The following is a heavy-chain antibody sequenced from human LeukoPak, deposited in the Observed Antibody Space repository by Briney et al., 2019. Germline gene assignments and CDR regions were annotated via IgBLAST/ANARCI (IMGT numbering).Heavy chain of an antibody. CDR1: GYSFTSYW. Sequence: GESLKISCKGSGYSFTSYWISWVRQMPGKGLEWMGRIGPSDSYTNYSPPFQGHVTISADKSISTAYLQWSSLNASDTAMYYCARNGRGGSSGFVAFQGWFDPWGQETLVPVPP. V-gene: IGHV5-10-1*01. CDR3: ARNGRGGSSGFVAFQGWFDP. D-gene: IGHD6-25*01. J-gene: IGHJ5*02. CDR2: IGPSDSYT.